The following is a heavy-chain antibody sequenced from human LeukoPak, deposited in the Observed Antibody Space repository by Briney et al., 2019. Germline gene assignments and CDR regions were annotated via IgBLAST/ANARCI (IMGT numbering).Heavy chain of an antibody. CDR2: FDPEDGET. V-gene: IGHV1-24*01. Sequence: GASVKVSCKASGYTLTELSMHWVRQAPGKGLKWMGGFDPEDGETIYAQKFQGRVTMTEDTSTATAYMGLSSLRSEDTAACYCAQGDIVVGPADKAFDIWGQGTMVTVSS. CDR1: GYTLTELS. J-gene: IGHJ3*02. D-gene: IGHD2-2*01. CDR3: AQGDIVVGPADKAFDI.